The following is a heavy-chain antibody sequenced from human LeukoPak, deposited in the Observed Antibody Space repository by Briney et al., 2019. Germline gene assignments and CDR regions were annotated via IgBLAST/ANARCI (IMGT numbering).Heavy chain of an antibody. CDR3: ASHGIAAAGTSLFDY. CDR1: GGSISGSSYY. CDR2: IYYSGST. V-gene: IGHV4-39*01. J-gene: IGHJ4*02. D-gene: IGHD6-13*01. Sequence: SETLSLTCTVSGGSISGSSYYWGWIRQPPGKGLEWIGSIYYSGSTYYNPSLKSRVTISVDTSKNQFSLKLSSVTAADTAVYYCASHGIAAAGTSLFDYWGQGTLVTVSS.